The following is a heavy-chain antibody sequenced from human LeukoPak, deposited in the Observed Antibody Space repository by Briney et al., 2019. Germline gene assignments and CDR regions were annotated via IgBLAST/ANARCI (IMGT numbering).Heavy chain of an antibody. Sequence: GGSLRLSCAASGFTFSSYSMNWVRQAPGKGLEWVSSISSSSSYIYYADSVKGRFTISRDNAKNSLYLQMNSLRDADTAVYYCARIRQWLAHPSYSYYLDVWGKGTTVTASS. V-gene: IGHV3-21*01. D-gene: IGHD6-19*01. CDR2: ISSSSSYI. CDR1: GFTFSSYS. J-gene: IGHJ6*03. CDR3: ARIRQWLAHPSYSYYLDV.